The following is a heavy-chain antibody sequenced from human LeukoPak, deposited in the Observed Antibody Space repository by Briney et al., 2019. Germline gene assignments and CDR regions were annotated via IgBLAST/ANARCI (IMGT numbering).Heavy chain of an antibody. Sequence: GGSLRLSCAASGFTFSSYGMNWVRQAPGKGLEWVTFIRYDGASKYYADSVKGRFTISRDNSKNTLYLQMNSLRAEDTAVYYCAREDASGLDYWGQGTLVIVSS. CDR3: AREDASGLDY. V-gene: IGHV3-30*02. J-gene: IGHJ4*02. CDR1: GFTFSSYG. D-gene: IGHD5-12*01. CDR2: IRYDGASK.